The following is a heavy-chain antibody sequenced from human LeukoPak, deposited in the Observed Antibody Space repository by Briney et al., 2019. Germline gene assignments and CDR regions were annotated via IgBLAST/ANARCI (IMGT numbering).Heavy chain of an antibody. J-gene: IGHJ4*02. V-gene: IGHV1-8*01. CDR1: GYTFTSYD. CDR2: MNPNSGNT. Sequence: GASVKVSCKASGYTFTSYDINWVQQATGQGLEWMGWMNPNSGNTGYAQKFQGRVTMTRNTSISTAYMELSSLRSEDTAVYYCARRWCSSTSCYVEKEPRGSFDYWGQGTLVTVSS. D-gene: IGHD2-2*01. CDR3: ARRWCSSTSCYVEKEPRGSFDY.